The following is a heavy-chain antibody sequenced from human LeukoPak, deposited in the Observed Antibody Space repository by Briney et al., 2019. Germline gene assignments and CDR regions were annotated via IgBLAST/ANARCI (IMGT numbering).Heavy chain of an antibody. Sequence: PGGSLRLSCAASGFTFSDYYMSWIRQAPGKGLEWVSYISSSGSTIYYADSVKGRFTISRDNSKNTLYLQMNSLRAEDTAVYYCAKGGYYPYYFDYWGQGTLVTVSS. CDR2: ISSSGSTI. V-gene: IGHV3-11*04. CDR3: AKGGYYPYYFDY. J-gene: IGHJ4*02. D-gene: IGHD3-22*01. CDR1: GFTFSDYY.